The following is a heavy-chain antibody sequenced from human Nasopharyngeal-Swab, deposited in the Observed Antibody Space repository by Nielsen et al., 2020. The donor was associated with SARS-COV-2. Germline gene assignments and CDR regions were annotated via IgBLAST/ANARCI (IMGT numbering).Heavy chain of an antibody. Sequence: WVRQAPGQGLEWMGWISPYNGNTKYAQKFQGRVTMTTDTSTSTAYMELSSLRSEDTAVYYCASRYYDFWSGYPSAFDIWGQGTMVTVSS. D-gene: IGHD3-3*01. J-gene: IGHJ3*02. CDR3: ASRYYDFWSGYPSAFDI. V-gene: IGHV1-18*01. CDR2: ISPYNGNT.